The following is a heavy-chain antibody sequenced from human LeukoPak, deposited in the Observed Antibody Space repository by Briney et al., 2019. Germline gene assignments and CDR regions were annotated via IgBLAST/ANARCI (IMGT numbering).Heavy chain of an antibody. CDR1: GGSIRSSSYY. V-gene: IGHV4-39*01. Sequence: SETLSLTCNVSGGSIRSSSYYWGWIRQPAGKGLEWVGTIYYSGNTYYNPSLKGRATISVDTSKNQFSLKLTSVTAADTAVYYCTCGYYSRGDYWGQGTLVTVSS. CDR2: IYYSGNT. CDR3: TCGYYSRGDY. J-gene: IGHJ4*02. D-gene: IGHD3-22*01.